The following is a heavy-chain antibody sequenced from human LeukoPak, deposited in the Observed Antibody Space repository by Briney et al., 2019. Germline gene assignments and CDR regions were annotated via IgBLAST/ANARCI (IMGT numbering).Heavy chain of an antibody. J-gene: IGHJ4*02. D-gene: IGHD3-16*02. Sequence: PGGSLRLSCAASGFTFSSYGMSWVRQAPGRGPEWVSVISGSGGNTYYADSVKGRFPISRDNSKNTLYLQMNSLRAEDTAVYYCAKRVSTYGGVLAPDFGYWGQGTLVTVSS. CDR3: AKRVSTYGGVLAPDFGY. CDR1: GFTFSSYG. V-gene: IGHV3-23*01. CDR2: ISGSGGNT.